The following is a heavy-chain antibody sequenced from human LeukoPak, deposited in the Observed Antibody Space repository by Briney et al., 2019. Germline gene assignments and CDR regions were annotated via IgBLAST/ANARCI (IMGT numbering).Heavy chain of an antibody. CDR2: ISSSGSTI. J-gene: IGHJ4*02. D-gene: IGHD6-19*01. CDR3: ARADSSGYIDY. CDR1: GFTFSSYE. Sequence: AGSLTLSCAASGFTFSSYEMNWVRQPPGKGLEWVSYISSSGSTIYYADSMKGRFSISRDNAKNSLYLQMNSLIAEHTAVYCCARADSSGYIDYWGQGTLVTVSS. V-gene: IGHV3-48*03.